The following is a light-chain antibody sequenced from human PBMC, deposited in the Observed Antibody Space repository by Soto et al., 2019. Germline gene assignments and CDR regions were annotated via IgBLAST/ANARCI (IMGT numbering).Light chain of an antibody. Sequence: QSALTQPPSASGSPGQSVTISCTGTSSDVGGYNYVSWYQQRPGKVPKLMIYEVTKRPSGVPDRFSGSKSRNTASLTVCGLQAEDEADYYCCSYAGSSILVFGGGTNVTVL. CDR1: SSDVGGYNY. CDR3: CSYAGSSILV. V-gene: IGLV2-8*01. J-gene: IGLJ3*02. CDR2: EVT.